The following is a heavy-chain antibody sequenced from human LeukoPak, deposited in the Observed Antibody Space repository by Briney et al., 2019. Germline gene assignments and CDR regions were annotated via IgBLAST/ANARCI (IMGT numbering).Heavy chain of an antibody. CDR2: FDPEDGET. CDR1: GYTLTELS. CDR3: ATESYSGSYLYAFDI. D-gene: IGHD1-26*01. Sequence: AASVKVSCKVSGYTLTELSMHWVRQAPGKGLEWMGGFDPEDGETIYAQKFQGRVTMTEDTSTDTAYMELSSLRSEDTAVYYCATESYSGSYLYAFDIWGQGTMVTVSS. J-gene: IGHJ3*02. V-gene: IGHV1-24*01.